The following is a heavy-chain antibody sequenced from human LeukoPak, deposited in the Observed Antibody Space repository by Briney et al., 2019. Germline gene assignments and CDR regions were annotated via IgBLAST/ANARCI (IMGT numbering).Heavy chain of an antibody. CDR1: GGSFSGYY. Sequence: SETLSLTCAVYGGSFSGYYWSWIRQPPGKGLEWIGEINHSGSTNYNPSLKSRVTISVDTSKNQFSLRLSSVTAADTAVYYCARVEYAVDYWGQGTLVTVSS. CDR2: INHSGST. V-gene: IGHV4-34*01. J-gene: IGHJ4*02. D-gene: IGHD2-2*01. CDR3: ARVEYAVDY.